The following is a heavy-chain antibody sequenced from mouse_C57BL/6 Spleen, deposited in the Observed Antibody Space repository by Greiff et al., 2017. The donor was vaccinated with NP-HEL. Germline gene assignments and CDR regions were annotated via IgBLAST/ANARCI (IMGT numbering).Heavy chain of an antibody. CDR2: IYPGDGDT. Sequence: QVQLQQSGPELVKPGASVKISCKASGYAFSSSWMNWVKQRPGKGLEWIGRIYPGDGDTNYNGKFKGKATLTADKSSSTAYMQLSSLTSEDSAVYFCARDDYDDYYAMDDWGQGTSVTVSS. J-gene: IGHJ4*01. V-gene: IGHV1-82*01. CDR1: GYAFSSSW. D-gene: IGHD2-4*01. CDR3: ARDDYDDYYAMDD.